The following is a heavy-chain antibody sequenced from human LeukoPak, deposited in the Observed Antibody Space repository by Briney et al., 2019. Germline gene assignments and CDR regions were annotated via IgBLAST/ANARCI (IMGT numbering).Heavy chain of an antibody. CDR1: GFTFSSYA. Sequence: PGGSLRLSCAASGFTFSSYAMSWVRQAPGKGLEWVSAISGSGGSTYCADSVKGRFTISRDNSKNTLYLQMNSLRAEDTAVYYCAKDQNPYTVTTLGFDYWGQGTLVTVSS. CDR2: ISGSGGST. J-gene: IGHJ4*02. V-gene: IGHV3-23*01. CDR3: AKDQNPYTVTTLGFDY. D-gene: IGHD4-17*01.